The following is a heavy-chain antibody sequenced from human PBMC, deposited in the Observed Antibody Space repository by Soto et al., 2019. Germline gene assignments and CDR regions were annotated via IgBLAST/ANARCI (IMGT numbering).Heavy chain of an antibody. J-gene: IGHJ4*02. Sequence: SETLSLTCTVSGGSISSSSYYWGWIRQPPGKGLEWIGSIYYSGSTYYNPSLKSRVTLSVDTSKNQFSLKLSSVTAADTAGYYCARHEGGYAKVWGQGTLVTVSS. CDR1: GGSISSSSYY. V-gene: IGHV4-39*01. CDR2: IYYSGST. CDR3: ARHEGGYAKV. D-gene: IGHD5-12*01.